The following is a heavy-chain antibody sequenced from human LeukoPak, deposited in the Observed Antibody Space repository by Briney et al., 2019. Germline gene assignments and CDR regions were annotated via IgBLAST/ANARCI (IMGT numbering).Heavy chain of an antibody. J-gene: IGHJ4*02. CDR3: AKGHRYYFDY. Sequence: GGSLRLSCAASGFTFNNYEMNWVRQAPGKGLEWVSYISSSGSTIYYADSVKGRFTISRDNSKNTLYLQVNSLRAEDTAVYYCAKGHRYYFDYWGQGTLVTVSS. V-gene: IGHV3-48*03. CDR1: GFTFNNYE. CDR2: ISSSGSTI.